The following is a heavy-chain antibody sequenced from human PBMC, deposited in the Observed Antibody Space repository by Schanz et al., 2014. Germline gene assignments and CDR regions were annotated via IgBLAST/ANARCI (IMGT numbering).Heavy chain of an antibody. CDR1: GGSFSGYY. Sequence: QVQLQQWGAGLLKPSETLSLTCAVYGGSFSGYYWSWIRQPPGKGVEWIAEINHGGSTNYNPALKSRVTRSVSTSKNKFSLKLRSVTAADTAVYYCARAARRTRVVPLYFDYWGQGTLVTVSS. D-gene: IGHD2-2*01. V-gene: IGHV4-34*01. J-gene: IGHJ4*02. CDR3: ARAARRTRVVPLYFDY. CDR2: INHGGST.